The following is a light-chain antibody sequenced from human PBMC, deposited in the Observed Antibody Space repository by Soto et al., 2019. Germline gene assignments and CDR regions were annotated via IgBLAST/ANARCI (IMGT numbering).Light chain of an antibody. CDR3: SSYTSSSSTFVV. CDR1: SSDVGGYNY. Sequence: QSALTQPASVSGSTGQSITISCTGTSSDVGGYNYVSWYQQHPGKAPKLMIYDVSNRPSGVSNRFSGSKSGNTASLTISGLQAEYEADYYCSSYTSSSSTFVVFGGETKLTVL. CDR2: DVS. J-gene: IGLJ2*01. V-gene: IGLV2-14*01.